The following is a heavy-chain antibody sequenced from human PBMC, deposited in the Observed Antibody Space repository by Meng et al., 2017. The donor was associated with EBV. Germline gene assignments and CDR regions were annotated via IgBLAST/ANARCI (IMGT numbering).Heavy chain of an antibody. Sequence: EVQLLESGGGLVHPGGSRRLSCAASGFTFSSYAMSWVRQAPGKGLEWVSAISGSGGSTYYADSVKGRFTISRDNSKNTLYLQMNSLRAEDTAVYYCAKDLAGGIAVDYWGQGTLVTVSS. V-gene: IGHV3-23*01. CDR1: GFTFSSYA. J-gene: IGHJ4*02. CDR3: AKDLAGGIAVDY. D-gene: IGHD6-13*01. CDR2: ISGSGGST.